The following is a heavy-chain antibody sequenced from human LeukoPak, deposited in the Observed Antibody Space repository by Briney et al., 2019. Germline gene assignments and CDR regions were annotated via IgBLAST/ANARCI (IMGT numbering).Heavy chain of an antibody. CDR3: ARAGGVKTAALDLDY. Sequence: SETLSLTCTVSGGSISDYSWSWIRQPPGKGLEWIGNIYCSGSANHNPSLKSRVTISRDTSKNQFSLKLTSVTTADTAVYYCARAGGVKTAALDLDYWGQGTLVTVSS. CDR1: GGSISDYS. D-gene: IGHD6-25*01. V-gene: IGHV4-59*01. CDR2: IYCSGSA. J-gene: IGHJ4*02.